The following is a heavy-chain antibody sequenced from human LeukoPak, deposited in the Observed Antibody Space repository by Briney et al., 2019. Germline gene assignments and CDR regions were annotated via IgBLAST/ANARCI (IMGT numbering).Heavy chain of an antibody. J-gene: IGHJ4*02. CDR1: GYLFTGFY. V-gene: IGHV1-2*02. Sequence: ASVKVSCKTSGYLFTGFYIHWVRQVPGQGLEWMGWINPNSGDTKSAPKFQGRVAMTRVTSINTAYMEMSGLTPDDTAIYYCAKRGGALSHWGQGTPVTVTS. CDR2: INPNSGDT. CDR3: AKRGGALSH. D-gene: IGHD2-21*01.